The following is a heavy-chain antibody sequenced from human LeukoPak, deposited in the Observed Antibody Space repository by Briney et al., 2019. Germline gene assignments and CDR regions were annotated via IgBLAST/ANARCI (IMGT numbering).Heavy chain of an antibody. CDR3: ARLIGSGVYYYMDV. CDR2: IIPIFGTA. V-gene: IGHV1-69*13. J-gene: IGHJ6*03. D-gene: IGHD2-15*01. CDR1: GRTFSSYA. Sequence: ASVKVSCKASGRTFSSYAISWVRQAPGQGLEGMGGIIPIFGTANYAQKFQGRVTSTADESTSTAYMELSSLRSEDTAVYYCARLIGSGVYYYMDVWGKGTTVTVSS.